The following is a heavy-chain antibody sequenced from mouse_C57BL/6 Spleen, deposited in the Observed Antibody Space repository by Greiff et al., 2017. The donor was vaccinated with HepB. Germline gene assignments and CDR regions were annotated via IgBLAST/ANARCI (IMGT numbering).Heavy chain of an antibody. CDR2: IDPSDSYT. J-gene: IGHJ3*01. V-gene: IGHV1-50*01. D-gene: IGHD1-1*02. Sequence: QVQLQQPGAELVKPGASVKLSCKASGYTFTSYWMQWVKQRPGQGLEWIGEIDPSDSYTNYNQKFKGKATLTVDTSSSTAYMQLSSLTSEDSAVYYCARRGGGGAWFAYWGQGTLVTVSA. CDR3: ARRGGGGAWFAY. CDR1: GYTFTSYW.